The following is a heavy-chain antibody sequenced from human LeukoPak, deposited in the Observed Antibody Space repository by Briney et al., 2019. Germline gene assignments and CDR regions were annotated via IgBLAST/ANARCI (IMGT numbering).Heavy chain of an antibody. V-gene: IGHV3-66*01. CDR3: ARDHLRDGYNIDAFDI. CDR1: GFTVSSNY. CDR2: IYRVGST. Sequence: QPGGSLRLSCAASGFTVSSNYMSWVRQAPGEGLEWVSVIYRVGSTYYADSVKGRFTISRDNSKNTVYLQMNSLRAEDTALYYCARDHLRDGYNIDAFDIWGHGTMVTVSS. D-gene: IGHD5-24*01. J-gene: IGHJ3*02.